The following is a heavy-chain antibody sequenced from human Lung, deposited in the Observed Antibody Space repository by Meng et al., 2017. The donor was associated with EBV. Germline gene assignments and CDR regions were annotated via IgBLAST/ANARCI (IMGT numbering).Heavy chain of an antibody. J-gene: IGHJ4*02. Sequence: QVQLQESGLGRVNPSATLSLTCAVSGGSIIIGNWWSWVRQSPGKGLEWIGEIHHSGRTNYNPSLKSRITMSLDKPKNQFSLKLSSVTAADTAVYYCARDSDSAYSLGYWGQGTLVTVSS. CDR3: ARDSDSAYSLGY. D-gene: IGHD2-21*01. CDR1: GGSIIIGNW. CDR2: IHHSGRT. V-gene: IGHV4-4*02.